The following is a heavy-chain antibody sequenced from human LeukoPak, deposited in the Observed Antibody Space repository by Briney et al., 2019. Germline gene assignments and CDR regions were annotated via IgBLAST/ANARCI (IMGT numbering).Heavy chain of an antibody. CDR1: GFTFSSYA. CDR3: AKDPRYCSSTSCYPGDY. V-gene: IGHV3-23*01. Sequence: GGSLRLSCAASGFTFSSYAMSWVRQAPGKGLEWVSAISGSGGSTYYADSVKGRFTISRDNSKNTLYLQMNSPRAEDTAVYYCAKDPRYCSSTSCYPGDYWGQGTLVTVSS. J-gene: IGHJ4*02. D-gene: IGHD2-2*01. CDR2: ISGSGGST.